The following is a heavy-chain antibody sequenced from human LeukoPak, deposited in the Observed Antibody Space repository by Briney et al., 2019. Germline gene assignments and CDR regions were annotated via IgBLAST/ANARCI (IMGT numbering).Heavy chain of an antibody. CDR2: IISCSSYI. D-gene: IGHD3-3*01. V-gene: IGHV3-21*01. CDR3: ARGKRITIFGVVIRPSGFDNWFDP. Sequence: GALLLSCAASGFTLSSYSMNWVRRAPGKGVEWVSSIISCSSYIYYSDSVKGRFTISRDNAKNSLYLQMNSLRAEDTAVYYCARGKRITIFGVVIRPSGFDNWFDPWGQGTLVTVSS. J-gene: IGHJ5*02. CDR1: GFTLSSYS.